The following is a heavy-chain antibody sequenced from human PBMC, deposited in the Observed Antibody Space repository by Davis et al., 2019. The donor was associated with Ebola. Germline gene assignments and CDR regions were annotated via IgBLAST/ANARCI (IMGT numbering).Heavy chain of an antibody. CDR1: GGSISSYY. V-gene: IGHV4-59*01. D-gene: IGHD1-26*01. J-gene: IGHJ4*02. CDR2: IYYSGST. Sequence: MPSETLSLTCSVPGGSISSYYWSWIRQPPGKGLEWIGYIYYSGSTNYNPSLKSRVTISVDTSKNQFSLKLSSVTAADTAVYYCAGTSATDNRIDYWGQGTLVTVSS. CDR3: AGTSATDNRIDY.